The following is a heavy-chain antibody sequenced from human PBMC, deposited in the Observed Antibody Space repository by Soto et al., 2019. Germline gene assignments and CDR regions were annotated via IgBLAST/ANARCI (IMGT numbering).Heavy chain of an antibody. CDR2: IYSGGST. D-gene: IGHD6-19*01. Sequence: EVQLVESGGGLVQPGGSLRLSCAASGFTVSSNYMSWVRQAPGKGLEWVSVIYSGGSTYYADSVKGRFTISRDNSKNTLYLQMNSLRAEDTAVYYCAMVSGWTLHDAFDIWGQGTMVTVSS. J-gene: IGHJ3*02. CDR3: AMVSGWTLHDAFDI. V-gene: IGHV3-66*01. CDR1: GFTVSSNY.